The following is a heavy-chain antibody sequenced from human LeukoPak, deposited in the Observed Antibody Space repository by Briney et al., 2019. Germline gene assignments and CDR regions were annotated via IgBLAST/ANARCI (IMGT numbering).Heavy chain of an antibody. J-gene: IGHJ5*02. CDR2: GSERGGT. Sequence: SETLSLTCAVSDGSISSSNWWSWIRQPPGKGLEWIGEGSERGGTKFNPSLKGRVAISADTSKNQFSLHLYSVTAADTAVYYCAKNGQSGFSFDPWGQGTLVTVSS. V-gene: IGHV4-4*02. CDR3: AKNGQSGFSFDP. D-gene: IGHD2-8*01. CDR1: DGSISSSNW.